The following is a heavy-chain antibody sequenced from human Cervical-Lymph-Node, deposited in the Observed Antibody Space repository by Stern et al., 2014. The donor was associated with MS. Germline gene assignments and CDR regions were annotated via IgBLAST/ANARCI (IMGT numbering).Heavy chain of an antibody. D-gene: IGHD4-23*01. V-gene: IGHV1-69*01. CDR3: ARDRDYGGPQPFDY. CDR2: IIPIFGSA. CDR1: GGTFSNYA. J-gene: IGHJ4*02. Sequence: VQLVQSGAEVKKPGSSVKVSCKASGGTFSNYAISWVRQAPGQGLEWVGGIIPIFGSANYAQNFQDRVTITADQSTATAYMELTSLRPEDTAMYYCARDRDYGGPQPFDYWGQGTLVTVSS.